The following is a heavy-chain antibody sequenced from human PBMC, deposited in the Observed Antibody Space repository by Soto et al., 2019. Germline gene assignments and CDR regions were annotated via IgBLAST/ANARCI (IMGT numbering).Heavy chain of an antibody. D-gene: IGHD6-13*01. CDR1: GDSIRSSSY. V-gene: IGHV4-39*01. Sequence: SETLSLTCTVSGDSIRSSSYWGWIRQPPGKGLEWIGSIYSTGNTYYNPSLNSQVTISVDTSKNQFSLNVISVTAADTAVYYCRRSSRYSTDVWGQGTTVTSP. CDR3: RRSSRYSTDV. CDR2: IYSTGNT. J-gene: IGHJ6*02.